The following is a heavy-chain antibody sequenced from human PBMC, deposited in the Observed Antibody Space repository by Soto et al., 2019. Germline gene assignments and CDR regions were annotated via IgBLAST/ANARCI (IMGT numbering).Heavy chain of an antibody. CDR2: ISYDGSNK. Sequence: QVQLVESGGGVVQPGRSLRLSCAASGFTFSSYAMHWVRQAPGKGLEWVAVISYDGSNKYYADSVKGRFTISRDNSKNTLYLQMNSLRAEDTAVYYCAIWDYEKDAFDIWGQGTMVTVSS. J-gene: IGHJ3*02. D-gene: IGHD4-17*01. V-gene: IGHV3-30-3*01. CDR1: GFTFSSYA. CDR3: AIWDYEKDAFDI.